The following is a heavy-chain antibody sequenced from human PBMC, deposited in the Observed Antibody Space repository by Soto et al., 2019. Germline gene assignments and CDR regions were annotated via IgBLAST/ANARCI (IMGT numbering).Heavy chain of an antibody. Sequence: GGSLRLSCAVSGFTFNNYWMTWVRQAPGKGLEWVANIKQDGSDKYYVDSLKGRFTISRDNAKNTLYLQMDSLRAEDTAVYYCARIPYSDTDPCPWGQGTLVTVSS. V-gene: IGHV3-7*01. CDR3: ARIPYSDTDPCP. CDR1: GFTFNNYW. D-gene: IGHD1-26*01. J-gene: IGHJ5*02. CDR2: IKQDGSDK.